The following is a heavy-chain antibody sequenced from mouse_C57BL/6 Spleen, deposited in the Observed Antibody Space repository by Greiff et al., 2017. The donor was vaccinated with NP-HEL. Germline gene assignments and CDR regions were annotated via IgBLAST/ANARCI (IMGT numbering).Heavy chain of an antibody. CDR1: GYAFTNYL. D-gene: IGHD1-1*01. J-gene: IGHJ4*01. Sequence: LVESGAELVRPGTSVKVSCKASGYAFTNYLIEWVKQRPGQGLEWIGVINPGSGGTNYNEKFKGKATLTADKSSSTAYMQLSSLTSEDSAVYFCASYYYGSSYAMDYWGQGTSVTVSS. V-gene: IGHV1-54*01. CDR2: INPGSGGT. CDR3: ASYYYGSSYAMDY.